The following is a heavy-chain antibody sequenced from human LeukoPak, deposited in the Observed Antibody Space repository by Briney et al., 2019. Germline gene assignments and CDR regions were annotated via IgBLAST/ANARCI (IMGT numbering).Heavy chain of an antibody. D-gene: IGHD6-19*01. V-gene: IGHV3-7*01. J-gene: IGHJ4*02. CDR3: AREGLAGTLDY. CDR2: IKQDGSEK. Sequence: GRSLRLSCTASGFTFGDHAMSWVRQAPGKGLEWVANIKQDGSEKYYVDSVKGRFTISRDNAKNSLYLQMNSLRAEDTAVYYCAREGLAGTLDYWGQGTLVTVSS. CDR1: GFTFGDHA.